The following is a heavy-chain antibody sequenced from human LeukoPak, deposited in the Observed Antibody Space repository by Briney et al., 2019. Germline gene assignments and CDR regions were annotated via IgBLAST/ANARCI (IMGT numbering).Heavy chain of an antibody. D-gene: IGHD1-1*01. CDR1: GGSISSYY. J-gene: IGHJ5*02. Sequence: SETLSLTCTVSGGSISSYYWSWLRQPAGKGLEWIGRIYTSGSTNYNPSLKSRVTMSVDTSKNQFSLKLSSVTAADTAVYYCAREVGGVNWNDVGNWFDPWGQGTLVTVSS. CDR3: AREVGGVNWNDVGNWFDP. V-gene: IGHV4-4*07. CDR2: IYTSGST.